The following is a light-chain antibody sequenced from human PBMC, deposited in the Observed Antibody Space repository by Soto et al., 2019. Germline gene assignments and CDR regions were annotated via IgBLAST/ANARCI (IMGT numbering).Light chain of an antibody. J-gene: IGKJ1*01. CDR3: QQYGSSPRT. CDR1: QSVSNF. CDR2: GAS. Sequence: IVLPQSPATLSLSPGERATLYCRASQSVSNFLAWVQQKPGQAPGLLIYGASSRATGIPDRFSGSGSGTDFTLTISRLEPEDFAVYYCQQYGSSPRTFGQGTKVDIK. V-gene: IGKV3-20*01.